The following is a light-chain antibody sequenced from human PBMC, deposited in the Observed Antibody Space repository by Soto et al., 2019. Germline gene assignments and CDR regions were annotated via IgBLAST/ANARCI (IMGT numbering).Light chain of an antibody. Sequence: QSALTQPPSVSGSPGQSVTISCTGTSSDVGSYNRVSWYQQPPGTAPKLMIYEVSNRPSGVPDRFSGSKSGNTASLTISGLQAEDGADYYCSSYTSSSTFVVFGGGTKLTVL. V-gene: IGLV2-18*02. CDR2: EVS. J-gene: IGLJ2*01. CDR3: SSYTSSSTFVV. CDR1: SSDVGSYNR.